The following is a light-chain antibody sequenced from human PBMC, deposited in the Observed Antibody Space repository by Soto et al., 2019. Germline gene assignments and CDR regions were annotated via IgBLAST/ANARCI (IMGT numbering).Light chain of an antibody. CDR1: QSVSNN. V-gene: IGKV3-15*01. Sequence: EIVMTQSPATLSVSPGERVTFSCRASQSVSNNLAWYQHRPGQAPRLLISGASAGATGIPARFSGSGSGTEFTLTINSLQSEDFAIYYCQQYSYWPVTFGGGTKVDIK. J-gene: IGKJ4*01. CDR3: QQYSYWPVT. CDR2: GAS.